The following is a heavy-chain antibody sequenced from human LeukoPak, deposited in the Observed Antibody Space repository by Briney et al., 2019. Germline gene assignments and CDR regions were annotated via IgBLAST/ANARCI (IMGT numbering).Heavy chain of an antibody. J-gene: IGHJ5*02. V-gene: IGHV3-23*01. CDR3: AKANVQTNYYDILTGYYRARWLGP. Sequence: GGTLRLSCAASGFTFSSYGMSWVRQAPGKGLEWVSAISGSGGSTYYADSVKGRFTISRDNSKNTLYLQMNSLRAEDTAEYYCAKANVQTNYYDILTGYYRARWLGPFGQGTLVTV. D-gene: IGHD3-9*01. CDR1: GFTFSSYG. CDR2: ISGSGGST.